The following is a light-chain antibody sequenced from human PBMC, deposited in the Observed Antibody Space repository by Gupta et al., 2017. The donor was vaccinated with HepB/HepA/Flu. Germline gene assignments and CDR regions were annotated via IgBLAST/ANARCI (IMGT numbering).Light chain of an antibody. J-gene: IGKJ1*01. CDR1: QGISSY. V-gene: IGKV1-8*01. CDR3: RQYYRYPWT. Sequence: AVRVIQSPSSFSASTGDRVTITCRASQGISSYLACYQQKPGKAPKLLIYAASTLQSGVPSRFSSSGSGTDFTLTISRLQSEVFASYYWRQYYRYPWTFGQGTKVEIK. CDR2: AAS.